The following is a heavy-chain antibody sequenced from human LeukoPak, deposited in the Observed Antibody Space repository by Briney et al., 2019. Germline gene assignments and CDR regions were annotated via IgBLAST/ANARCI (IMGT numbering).Heavy chain of an antibody. V-gene: IGHV3-21*01. CDR2: ITSSSSYI. CDR3: ARDPYSDSYVDYYYYYYMDV. Sequence: PGGSLRLSCAASEFTFSSYNMNWVRQAPGKGLEWVSSITSSSSYIYYADSVKGRFTISRDNAKNSLYLHINSLRAEDTAVYYCARDPYSDSYVDYYYYYYMDVWGKGTTVTISS. D-gene: IGHD1-26*01. J-gene: IGHJ6*03. CDR1: EFTFSSYN.